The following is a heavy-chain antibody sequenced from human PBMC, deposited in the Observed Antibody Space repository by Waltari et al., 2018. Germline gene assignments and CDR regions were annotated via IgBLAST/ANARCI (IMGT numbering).Heavy chain of an antibody. D-gene: IGHD6-19*01. CDR2: IYTSGST. CDR1: GGSISSGSYY. V-gene: IGHV4-61*02. J-gene: IGHJ4*02. CDR3: ARGPVAGTPYFDY. Sequence: QVQLQESGPGLVTPSQTLSLTCTVSGGSISSGSYYWSWIRQPAGKGLEWIGRIYTSGSTNYNPSLKSRVTISVDTSKNQFSLKLSSVTAADTAVYYCARGPVAGTPYFDYWGQGTLVTVSS.